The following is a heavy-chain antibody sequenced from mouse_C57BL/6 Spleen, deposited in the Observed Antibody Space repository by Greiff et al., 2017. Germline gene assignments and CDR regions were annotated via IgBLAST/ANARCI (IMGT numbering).Heavy chain of an antibody. J-gene: IGHJ1*03. Sequence: VQLKESGPELVKPGASVKISCKASGYSFTDYNMNWVKQSNGKSLEWIGVINPNYGTTSYNQKFKGKATLTVDQSSSTAYMQLNSLTSEDSAVYYCARHGSSLWYFDVWGTGTTVTVSS. CDR1: GYSFTDYN. V-gene: IGHV1-39*01. D-gene: IGHD1-1*01. CDR3: ARHGSSLWYFDV. CDR2: INPNYGTT.